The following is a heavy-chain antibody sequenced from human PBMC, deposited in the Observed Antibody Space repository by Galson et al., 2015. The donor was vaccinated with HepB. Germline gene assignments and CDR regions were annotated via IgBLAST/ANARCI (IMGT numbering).Heavy chain of an antibody. CDR3: AKDLAATTFWGSYGMDV. CDR2: ISWNSGSI. D-gene: IGHD2/OR15-2a*01. CDR1: GFTFDDYA. J-gene: IGHJ6*02. V-gene: IGHV3-9*01. Sequence: SLRLSCAASGFTFDDYAMHWVRQAPGKGLEWVSGISWNSGSIGYADSVKGRFTISRDNAKNSLYLQMNSLRAEDTALYYCAKDLAATTFWGSYGMDVRGQGTTVTVSS.